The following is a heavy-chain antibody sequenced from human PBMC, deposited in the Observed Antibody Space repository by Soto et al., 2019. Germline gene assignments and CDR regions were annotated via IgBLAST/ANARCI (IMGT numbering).Heavy chain of an antibody. CDR2: IWYDGSNK. J-gene: IGHJ6*02. CDR3: ARTYYGSGMFFYYYYGMDV. D-gene: IGHD3-10*01. V-gene: IGHV3-33*01. CDR1: GFTFSSYG. Sequence: GGSLRLSCAASGFTFSSYGMHWVRQAPGKGLEWVAVIWYDGSNKYYADSVKGRFTISGDNSKNTLYLQMNSLRAEDTAVYYCARTYYGSGMFFYYYYGMDVWGQGTTVTVSS.